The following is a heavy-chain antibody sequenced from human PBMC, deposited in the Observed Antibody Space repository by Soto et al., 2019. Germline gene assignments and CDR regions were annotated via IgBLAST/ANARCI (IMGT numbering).Heavy chain of an antibody. CDR2: IKQDGSEK. Sequence: GGSLRLSCAASGFTFSSSWMSWVRQAPGKGLEWVANIKQDGSEKYYVDSVKGRFTISRDNAKNSLYLQMNSLRAEDTAVYYCARAGYSFYYYYGMDVWGQGTTVTVSS. D-gene: IGHD5-18*01. J-gene: IGHJ6*02. CDR1: GFTFSSSW. V-gene: IGHV3-7*01. CDR3: ARAGYSFYYYYGMDV.